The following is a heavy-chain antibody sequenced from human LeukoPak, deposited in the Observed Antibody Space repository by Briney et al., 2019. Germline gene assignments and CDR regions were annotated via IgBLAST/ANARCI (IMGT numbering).Heavy chain of an antibody. Sequence: GGSLRLSCAASGFTVSTNYMSWVRQAPGKGLEWVSVIYSGDNTYYADSVKGRFTISRDNSKNTLYLQMNSLRAEDTAVYYCARPNYGDYGWGYYFDYWGQGTLVTVSS. CDR1: GFTVSTNY. CDR3: ARPNYGDYGWGYYFDY. J-gene: IGHJ4*02. CDR2: IYSGDNT. V-gene: IGHV3-66*01. D-gene: IGHD4-17*01.